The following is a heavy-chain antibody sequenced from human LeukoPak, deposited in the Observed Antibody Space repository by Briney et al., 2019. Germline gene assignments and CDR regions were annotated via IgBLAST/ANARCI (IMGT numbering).Heavy chain of an antibody. CDR1: GFTLSTYG. J-gene: IGHJ4*02. D-gene: IGHD2-15*01. CDR3: AKDLDCSGGTCHKAFDC. V-gene: IGHV3-30*02. Sequence: PGGSLRLSCVASGFTLSTYGMPWVRQAPGKGRERVAVIRYDGSDKFYGDSVKGRFTTSRDNSKNTLYLQMSRLRVEDTAVYYCAKDLDCSGGTCHKAFDCWGQGTLVTVSS. CDR2: IRYDGSDK.